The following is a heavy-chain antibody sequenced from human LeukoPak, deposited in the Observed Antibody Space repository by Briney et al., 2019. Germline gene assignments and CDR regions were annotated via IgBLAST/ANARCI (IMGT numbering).Heavy chain of an antibody. D-gene: IGHD3-10*01. CDR2: ISWNSGSI. V-gene: IGHV3-9*01. J-gene: IGHJ4*02. CDR1: GFTFDDYA. CDR3: AKDTGGRDYGSGSYLTSSFDY. Sequence: PGRSLRLSCAASGFTFDDYAMHWVRQAPGKGLEWVSGISWNSGSIGYADSVKGRFTISRDNAKNSLYLQMNSLRAEDTALYYCAKDTGGRDYGSGSYLTSSFDYWGQGTLVTVSS.